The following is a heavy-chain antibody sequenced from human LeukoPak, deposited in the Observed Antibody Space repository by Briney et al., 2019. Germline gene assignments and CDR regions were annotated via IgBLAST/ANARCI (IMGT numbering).Heavy chain of an antibody. V-gene: IGHV3-21*01. CDR2: ITSTGTYI. D-gene: IGHD6-13*01. J-gene: IGHJ4*02. CDR1: GFAFSTYS. CDR3: ARVAGGKFHLDY. Sequence: PGGSLRLSCAASGFAFSTYSMNWVRQAPGEGLEWISSITSTGTYIYYADSVKGRFTISRDNAKNSLYLQMNSLRAEDTAVYFCARVAGGKFHLDYWGQGTQVTASS.